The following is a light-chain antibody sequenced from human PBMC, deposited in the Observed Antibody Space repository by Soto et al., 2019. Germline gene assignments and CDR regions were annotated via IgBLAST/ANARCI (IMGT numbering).Light chain of an antibody. CDR1: RSLVYSDGNAY. CDR2: KAS. J-gene: IGKJ1*01. V-gene: IGKV2-30*01. CDR3: VQATHWPPT. Sequence: DVVMTQSPLSLPVTLGQPASISCRSSRSLVYSDGNAYLNWFQQRPGQSPRRLIYKASNRDSGVPDRFRGSWSGTDFTLHITRVEAEDVGVYYCVQATHWPPTFGRGTRVEIK.